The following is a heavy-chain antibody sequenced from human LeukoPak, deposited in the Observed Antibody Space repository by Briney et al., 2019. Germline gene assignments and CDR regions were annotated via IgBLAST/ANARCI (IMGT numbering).Heavy chain of an antibody. Sequence: SETLSLTCTVSGGSINGYYWSWIRQPPGKGLEWIGYSYYSGSIRYNPSLESRVTLSVDTSGNHFSLRLSSVTAADTAVYYCVRHDNGYFHFWGQGTLVSVSS. CDR3: VRHDNGYFHF. D-gene: IGHD2-8*01. CDR2: SYYSGSI. V-gene: IGHV4-59*08. J-gene: IGHJ4*02. CDR1: GGSINGYY.